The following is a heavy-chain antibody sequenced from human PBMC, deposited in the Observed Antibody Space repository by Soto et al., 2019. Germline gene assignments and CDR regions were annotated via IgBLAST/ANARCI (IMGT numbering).Heavy chain of an antibody. CDR3: AADYCTNGVCYDY. CDR1: GFTFTSSA. V-gene: IGHV1-58*01. D-gene: IGHD2-8*01. CDR2: IVVGSGNT. J-gene: IGHJ4*02. Sequence: SVKVSCKASGFTFTSSAVQWVRQARGQRLEWIGWIVVGSGNTNYAQKFQERVTITRDMSTSTAYMELSSLRSEDTAVYYCAADYCTNGVCYDYWGQGTLVTVSS.